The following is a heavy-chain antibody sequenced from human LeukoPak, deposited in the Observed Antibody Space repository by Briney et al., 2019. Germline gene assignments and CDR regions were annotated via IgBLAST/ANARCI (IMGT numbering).Heavy chain of an antibody. CDR2: ISSSSSYI. Sequence: GGSVRLSCAASGFTFSSYSMNWVRQAPGKGLEWVSSISSSSSYIYYADSVKGRFTISRDNAKNSLYLQMNSLRAEDTAVYYCASTGYSSSWYGVAFDYWGQGTLVTVSS. D-gene: IGHD6-13*01. CDR1: GFTFSSYS. CDR3: ASTGYSSSWYGVAFDY. V-gene: IGHV3-21*01. J-gene: IGHJ4*02.